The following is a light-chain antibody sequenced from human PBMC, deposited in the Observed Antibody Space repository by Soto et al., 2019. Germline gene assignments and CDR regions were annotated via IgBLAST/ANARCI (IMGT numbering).Light chain of an antibody. J-gene: IGKJ4*01. CDR3: QHYYSPPLT. CDR2: WAS. V-gene: IGKV4-1*01. CDR1: QNILYSSNDKNY. Sequence: DIVMTQSPDSLAVSLGERATINCKSSQNILYSSNDKNYLAWYQQKPGQPPKLLIYWASTRESGVPDRFSGSGSETDFTLTITSLQAEDVAVYYCQHYYSPPLTFGGGTKVEIK.